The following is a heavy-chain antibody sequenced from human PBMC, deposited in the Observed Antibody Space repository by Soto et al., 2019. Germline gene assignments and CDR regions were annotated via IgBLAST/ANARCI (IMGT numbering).Heavy chain of an antibody. Sequence: QVQLVESGGGVVQPGRSLRLSCAASGFTFSSYAMHWVRQAPGKGLEWVAVISYDGSNKYYADSVKGRFTISRDNSKNPLYLQMNSLRAEDTAVYYCASAADSGSYYNWFDPWGQGTLVTVSS. D-gene: IGHD1-26*01. CDR1: GFTFSSYA. V-gene: IGHV3-30-3*01. CDR3: ASAADSGSYYNWFDP. J-gene: IGHJ5*02. CDR2: ISYDGSNK.